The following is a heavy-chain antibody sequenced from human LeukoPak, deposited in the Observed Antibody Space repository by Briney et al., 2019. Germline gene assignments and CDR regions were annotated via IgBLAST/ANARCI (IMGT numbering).Heavy chain of an antibody. D-gene: IGHD3-22*01. CDR2: IYYSGST. V-gene: IGHV4-59*01. J-gene: IGHJ6*02. Sequence: SETLSLTCTVSGGSISSYYWSWIRQPPGKGLEWIGYIYYSGSTNYNPSLKSRVTISVDTSKNQFSLKLSSVTAADTAVHYCARVVGTMIGGYYYYGMDVWGQGTTVTVSS. CDR3: ARVVGTMIGGYYYYGMDV. CDR1: GGSISSYY.